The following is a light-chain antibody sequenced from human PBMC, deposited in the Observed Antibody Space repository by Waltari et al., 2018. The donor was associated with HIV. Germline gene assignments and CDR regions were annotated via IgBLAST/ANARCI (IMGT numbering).Light chain of an antibody. J-gene: IGLJ2*01. CDR2: EVT. CDR3: SSYTSSSTLI. V-gene: IGLV2-14*01. Sequence: QSALTQPASVSGSPGQSITIACTGTSSDVGAYNYVSWSQQHPGTAPKLMIYEVTNRSSGVSDRFSGSKSGNTASLTISELQAEDEADYYCSSYTSSSTLIFGGGTFLTVL. CDR1: SSDVGAYNY.